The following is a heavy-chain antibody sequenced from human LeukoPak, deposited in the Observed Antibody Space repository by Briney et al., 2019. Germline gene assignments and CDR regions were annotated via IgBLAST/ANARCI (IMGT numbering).Heavy chain of an antibody. J-gene: IGHJ4*02. CDR3: ARIPSSGNYASIGSYFDY. CDR2: IFSGGST. CDR1: GFTVGSDY. Sequence: GGSLRLSCAASGFTVGSDYVSWVRQAPGKGLEWVSVIFSGGSTYYTDSVKGRFIISRDISKNTLYLQMNSLRVEDTAVYFCARIPSSGNYASIGSYFDYWGQGTLVTVSS. V-gene: IGHV3-66*01. D-gene: IGHD6-19*01.